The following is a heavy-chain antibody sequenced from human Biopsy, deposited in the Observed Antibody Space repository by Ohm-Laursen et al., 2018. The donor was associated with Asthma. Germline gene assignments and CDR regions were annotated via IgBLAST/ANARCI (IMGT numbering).Heavy chain of an antibody. Sequence: SVKVSCKASGGTFSTFGISWVRQAPGQGLEWMGRIISFYGTATYAQNFQGRLTLTADESTSTAYMELSSLRSEDTAVYFCARDYDGDYVQRHLPLAYWGQGTLVAASS. D-gene: IGHD4-17*01. J-gene: IGHJ4*02. CDR3: ARDYDGDYVQRHLPLAY. CDR1: GGTFSTFG. V-gene: IGHV1-69*13. CDR2: IISFYGTA.